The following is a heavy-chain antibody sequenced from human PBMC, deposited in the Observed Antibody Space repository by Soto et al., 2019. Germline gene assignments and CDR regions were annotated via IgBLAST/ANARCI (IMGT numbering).Heavy chain of an antibody. CDR2: ISGDVGST. Sequence: GGSLRLSCAASGFTFSTYAMTWVRQAPGKGLEWVASISGDVGSTYYADSVKGRFAISRDNSKNTLYLQMDSLRAEDTARYYSAKYSQGGRYNWFDPWGRGTLVPVSS. D-gene: IGHD2-15*01. V-gene: IGHV3-23*01. CDR1: GFTFSTYA. CDR3: AKYSQGGRYNWFDP. J-gene: IGHJ5*02.